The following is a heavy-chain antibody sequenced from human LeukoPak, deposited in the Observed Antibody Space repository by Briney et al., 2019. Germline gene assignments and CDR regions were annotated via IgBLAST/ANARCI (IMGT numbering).Heavy chain of an antibody. CDR3: ARDHFSTHYYYGMDV. V-gene: IGHV4-59*01. CDR1: GGSISSYY. CDR2: IYYSGST. J-gene: IGHJ6*02. Sequence: SETLSLTCTVSGGSISSYYWSWIRQPPGKGLEWIGYIYYSGSTNYNPSLKSRVTISVDTSKNQFSLKLSSVTAADTAVYYCARDHFSTHYYYGMDVWGQGTTVTVSS. D-gene: IGHD5/OR15-5a*01.